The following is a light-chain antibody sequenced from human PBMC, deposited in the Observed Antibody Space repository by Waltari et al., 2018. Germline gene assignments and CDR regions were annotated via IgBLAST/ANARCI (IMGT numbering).Light chain of an antibody. CDR3: QQRSNWPLT. V-gene: IGKV3-11*01. Sequence: EIVLTQSPATLSLSPGERATLSCRASQSLTTSLAWYQQKPGQAPRLLIYDASNRATGIPARFSGSASVTDFTLTISSLEPEDFAVYYCQQRSNWPLTFGGGTKVEIK. CDR1: QSLTTS. CDR2: DAS. J-gene: IGKJ4*01.